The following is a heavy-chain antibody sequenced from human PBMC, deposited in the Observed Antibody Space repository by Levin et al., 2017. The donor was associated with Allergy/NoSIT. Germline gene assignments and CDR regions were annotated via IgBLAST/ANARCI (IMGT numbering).Heavy chain of an antibody. CDR2: ISYDGSNK. D-gene: IGHD6-6*01. V-gene: IGHV3-30-3*01. CDR3: AREFEYSSSPVDY. CDR1: GFTFSSYA. Sequence: GESLKISCAASGFTFSSYAMHWVRQAPGKGLEWVAVISYDGSNKYYADSVKGRFTISRDNSKNTLYLQMNSLRAEDTAVYYCAREFEYSSSPVDYWGQGTLVTVSS. J-gene: IGHJ4*02.